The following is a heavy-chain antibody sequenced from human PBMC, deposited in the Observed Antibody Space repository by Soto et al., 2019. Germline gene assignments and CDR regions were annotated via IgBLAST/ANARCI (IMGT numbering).Heavy chain of an antibody. CDR2: ISSSSNYI. CDR1: GFTFSSYS. V-gene: IGHV3-21*01. D-gene: IGHD3-10*01. J-gene: IGHJ4*02. CDR3: ARDCDGSGALDY. Sequence: GGSLRLSCAASGFTFSSYSMNWVRQAPGKGLEWVSSISSSSNYIYYADSMKGRFTISRDNAKNSLYLQMNSLRAEDTAVYYCARDCDGSGALDYWGQGTLVTVSS.